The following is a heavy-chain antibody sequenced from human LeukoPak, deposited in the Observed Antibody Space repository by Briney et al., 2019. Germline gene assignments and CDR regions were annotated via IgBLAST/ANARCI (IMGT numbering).Heavy chain of an antibody. V-gene: IGHV4-30-2*01. J-gene: IGHJ5*01. D-gene: IGHD6-13*01. CDR3: ARGQYSSSWFDY. CDR2: IYQSGDT. Sequence: SQTLSLTCTVSGGSITSGGYYWSWIRQPPGKGLEWIGYIYQSGDTYSNPSLKSRATVSMDRSRNQFSLNLSSVTAADTAVYYCARGQYSSSWFDYWGQGTLVTVSS. CDR1: GGSITSGGYY.